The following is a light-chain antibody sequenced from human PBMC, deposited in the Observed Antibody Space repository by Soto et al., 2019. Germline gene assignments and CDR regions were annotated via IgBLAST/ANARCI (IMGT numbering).Light chain of an antibody. J-gene: IGKJ4*01. CDR1: QSVSSSY. CDR3: QKYGSSPLT. V-gene: IGKV3-20*01. CDR2: GVS. Sequence: DIVLTQSPGTLSLSPGERATLSCRASQSVSSSYLAWYQQKPGQAPRLLIYGVSSRATGIPDRFSGSGAGTDFTLTISRLEPEDFAVYYCQKYGSSPLTFGGGNTGDIK.